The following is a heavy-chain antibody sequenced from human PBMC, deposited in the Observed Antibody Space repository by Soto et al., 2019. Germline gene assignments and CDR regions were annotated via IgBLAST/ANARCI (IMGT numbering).Heavy chain of an antibody. V-gene: IGHV5-51*01. J-gene: IGHJ6*02. CDR1: GYSFSTDW. Sequence: GEALKISCKGSGYSFSTDWIAWVRQMPGEGLEWMGIIYPGDCHTRYSPSFQGQVTISVDKSIRNAYLQWSNLKASDTAMYYCARPSSPYYGEHVWDQGTTVPV. CDR3: ARPSSPYYGEHV. CDR2: IYPGDCHT. D-gene: IGHD6-6*01.